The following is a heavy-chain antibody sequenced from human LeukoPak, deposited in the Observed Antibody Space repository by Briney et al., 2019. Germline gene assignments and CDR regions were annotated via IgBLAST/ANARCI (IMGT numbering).Heavy chain of an antibody. CDR1: GFPFSSYS. J-gene: IGHJ2*01. CDR3: AREASSSGWYGTHWYFDF. CDR2: ISSSCSYI. D-gene: IGHD6-19*01. V-gene: IGHV3-21*01. Sequence: GGSLRLSCAASGFPFSSYSMNWVRQAPGKGLEWVSSISSSCSYIHYADSVKGRFTISRDNAKNALYLQMNSQRAEDTAMYYCAREASSSGWYGTHWYFDFWGRGTLVTVSS.